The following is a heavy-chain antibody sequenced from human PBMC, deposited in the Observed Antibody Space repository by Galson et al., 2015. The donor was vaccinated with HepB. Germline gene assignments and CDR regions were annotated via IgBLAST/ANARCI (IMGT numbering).Heavy chain of an antibody. CDR3: ASNERYCSSTSCYKSYYMDV. CDR1: GGTFSSYA. Sequence: SVKVSCKASGGTFSSYAISWVRQAPGQGLEWMGGIIPIFGTANYAQKSQGRVTITADESTSTAYMELSSLRSEDTAVYYCASNERYCSSTSCYKSYYMDVWGKGTTVSVSS. CDR2: IIPIFGTA. V-gene: IGHV1-69*13. J-gene: IGHJ6*03. D-gene: IGHD2-2*02.